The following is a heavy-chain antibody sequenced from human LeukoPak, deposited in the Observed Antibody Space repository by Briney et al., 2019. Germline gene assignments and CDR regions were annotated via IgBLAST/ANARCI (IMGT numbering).Heavy chain of an antibody. CDR3: ASDLSMTMVVTRDALDI. Sequence: ASVKVSCKASGYSFTGYYMHWVRQAPGQGLEWMGRINPNSGGTNYAQKFQGRVTMTRDTSISTAYMELSSLRSDDTAVYYCASDLSMTMVVTRDALDIWGQGTMVTVSS. CDR2: INPNSGGT. J-gene: IGHJ3*02. D-gene: IGHD4-23*01. CDR1: GYSFTGYY. V-gene: IGHV1-2*06.